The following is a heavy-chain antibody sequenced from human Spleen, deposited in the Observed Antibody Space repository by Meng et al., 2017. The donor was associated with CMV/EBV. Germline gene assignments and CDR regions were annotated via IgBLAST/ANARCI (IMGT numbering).Heavy chain of an antibody. CDR1: GDSVSSSSVA. CDR3: TREVGSYSHFDP. V-gene: IGHV6-1*01. Sequence: SQTLSLTCAISGDSVSSSSVAWNWIRQSPSRGLEWLGRTYYRSKWYNDYAGSVRGRIIIKPDTSKNQVSLQMNPVTPEDTAVYYCTREVGSYSHFDPWGQGILVTVSS. CDR2: TYYRSKWYN. D-gene: IGHD1-26*01. J-gene: IGHJ5*02.